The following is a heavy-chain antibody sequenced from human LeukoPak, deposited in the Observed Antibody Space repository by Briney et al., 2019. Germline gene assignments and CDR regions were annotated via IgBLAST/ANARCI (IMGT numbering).Heavy chain of an antibody. Sequence: PGGSLRLSCAVSGFTFSGYWMNWVRQAPGKGLEWVASIRQDGGEKSYLDSVKGRFTISRDNTKNSLYLQMSSLRAEDTAVYYCARDGTAPGLYFDLWGQGTLVTVSS. CDR3: ARDGTAPGLYFDL. V-gene: IGHV3-7*01. CDR1: GFTFSGYW. CDR2: IRQDGGEK. D-gene: IGHD6-13*01. J-gene: IGHJ4*01.